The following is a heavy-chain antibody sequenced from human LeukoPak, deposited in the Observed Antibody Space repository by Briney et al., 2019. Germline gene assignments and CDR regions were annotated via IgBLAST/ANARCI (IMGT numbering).Heavy chain of an antibody. V-gene: IGHV4-39*07. CDR3: ARDSSGLYYFDY. CDR2: IYYSGST. D-gene: IGHD6-19*01. J-gene: IGHJ4*02. CDR1: GGSISFSTYF. Sequence: SETLSLTCTVSGGSISFSTYFWGWIRQSPGKGLEWIGSIYYSGSTYYNPSLTSRVTISVDTSKNQFSLKLTSVTAADTAVYYCARDSSGLYYFDYWGQGTLVTVSS.